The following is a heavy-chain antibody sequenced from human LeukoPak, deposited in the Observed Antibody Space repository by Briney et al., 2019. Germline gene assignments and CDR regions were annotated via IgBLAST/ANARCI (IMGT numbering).Heavy chain of an antibody. J-gene: IGHJ4*02. D-gene: IGHD6-19*01. CDR1: GGSISSSSYY. Sequence: SETLSLTCTVSGGSISSSSYYWGWIRQPPGKGLEWIGSIYYSGSTYYNPSLKSRVTISVDTSKNQFSLKLSSVTAADTAVYYCARDRRWGIAVAYYFDYWGQGTLVTVSS. CDR3: ARDRRWGIAVAYYFDY. V-gene: IGHV4-39*07. CDR2: IYYSGST.